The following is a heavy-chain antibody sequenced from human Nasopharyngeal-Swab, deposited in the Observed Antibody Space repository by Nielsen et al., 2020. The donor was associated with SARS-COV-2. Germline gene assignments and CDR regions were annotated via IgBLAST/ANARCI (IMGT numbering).Heavy chain of an antibody. V-gene: IGHV3-33*01. J-gene: IGHJ4*02. CDR3: ASQSGYSSY. D-gene: IGHD5-18*01. CDR2: IWYDGSNK. Sequence: VRQAPGKGLEWVAVIWYDGSNKYYADSVKGRFTISRDNSKNTLYLQMNSLRAEDTAVYYCASQSGYSSYRGQGTLVIVSS.